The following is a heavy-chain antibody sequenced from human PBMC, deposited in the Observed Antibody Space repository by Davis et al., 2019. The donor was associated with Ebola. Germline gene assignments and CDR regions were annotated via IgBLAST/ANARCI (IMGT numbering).Heavy chain of an antibody. Sequence: GESLKISCAASGFTFSSYWMIWVRQAPGKGLEWVANIKQDGSEKYYVDSVKGRFTISRDNAKNSLYLQMNSLRAEDTAVYYCARGYRIAAFPFDPWGQGTLVTVSS. CDR3: ARGYRIAAFPFDP. D-gene: IGHD6-13*01. CDR2: IKQDGSEK. V-gene: IGHV3-7*01. CDR1: GFTFSSYW. J-gene: IGHJ5*02.